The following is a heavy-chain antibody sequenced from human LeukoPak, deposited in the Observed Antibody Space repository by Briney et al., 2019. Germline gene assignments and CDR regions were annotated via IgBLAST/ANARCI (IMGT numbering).Heavy chain of an antibody. CDR3: ARDIRTRMRAHDAFDI. J-gene: IGHJ3*02. CDR1: GFTVSSSY. V-gene: IGHV3-66*01. Sequence: GGSLRLSCAASGFTVSSSYRSWVRRAPGKGLEGVSVIYSGGSTYYADSVKGRFTISRDNSKNTLYLQMNSLRAEDTAVYYCARDIRTRMRAHDAFDIWGQGTMVTVSS. D-gene: IGHD2-2*01. CDR2: IYSGGST.